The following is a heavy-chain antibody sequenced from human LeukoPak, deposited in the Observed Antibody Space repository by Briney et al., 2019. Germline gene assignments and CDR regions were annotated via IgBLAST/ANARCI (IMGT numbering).Heavy chain of an antibody. D-gene: IGHD1-26*01. CDR3: ARGGWELLSP. CDR1: GGSISSSSYY. Sequence: SETLSLTCTVSGGSISSSSYYWGWIRQPPGKGLEWIGSIDYSGSTYYNPSLKSRVTISVDTSKNQFPLKLSSVTAADTAVYYCARGGWELLSPWGQGTLVTVSS. J-gene: IGHJ5*02. CDR2: IDYSGST. V-gene: IGHV4-39*06.